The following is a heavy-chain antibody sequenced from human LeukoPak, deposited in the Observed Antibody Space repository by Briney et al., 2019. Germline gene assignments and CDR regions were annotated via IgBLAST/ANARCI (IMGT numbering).Heavy chain of an antibody. Sequence: GGSLRLSCAASGFTFSSYAMSWVRQAPGKGLEWVSGISGSGGSTYYADSVKGRFTISRDNSKNTLYLEMNSLRADDTAVYYCAKHRGGSGSYYYSAFDIWGQGTMVTVSS. J-gene: IGHJ3*02. V-gene: IGHV3-23*01. CDR1: GFTFSSYA. CDR2: ISGSGGST. CDR3: AKHRGGSGSYYYSAFDI. D-gene: IGHD3-10*01.